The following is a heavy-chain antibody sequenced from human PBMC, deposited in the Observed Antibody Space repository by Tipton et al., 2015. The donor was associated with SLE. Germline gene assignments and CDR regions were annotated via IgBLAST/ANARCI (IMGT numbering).Heavy chain of an antibody. V-gene: IGHV3-33*01. Sequence: SLRLSCAASGFTFSSYGMHWVRQAPGKGLEWVAVIWYDGSNKYYADSVKGRFTISRDNSKNTLYLQMNSLRAEDTAVYYCARELEYSSSRGWYFDLWGRGPLVTVSS. D-gene: IGHD6-6*01. J-gene: IGHJ2*01. CDR2: IWYDGSNK. CDR3: ARELEYSSSRGWYFDL. CDR1: GFTFSSYG.